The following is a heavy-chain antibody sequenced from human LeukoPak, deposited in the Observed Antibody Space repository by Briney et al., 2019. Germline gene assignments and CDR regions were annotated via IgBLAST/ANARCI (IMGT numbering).Heavy chain of an antibody. V-gene: IGHV3-21*01. CDR1: GFTFNTYS. Sequence: PGGSLRLSCVASGFTFNTYSMNWVRQAPGKGLEWVSFISSSTTYIYYAGSVKGRFTISRDNAKNSLYLQMNSLRAEDTAVYYCARGDYYGMDVWGQGTTVTVSS. J-gene: IGHJ6*02. CDR2: ISSSTTYI. CDR3: ARGDYYGMDV. D-gene: IGHD1-26*01.